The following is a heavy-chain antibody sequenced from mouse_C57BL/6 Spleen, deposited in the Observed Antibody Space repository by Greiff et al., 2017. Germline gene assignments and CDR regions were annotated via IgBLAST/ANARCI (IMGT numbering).Heavy chain of an antibody. CDR1: GFSLTSYG. J-gene: IGHJ4*01. Sequence: QVQLKQSGPGLVQPSQSLSITCPVSGFSLTSYGVHWVRQSPGKGLEWLGVIWSGGSTDYNAAFISRLSISKDNSKSQVFIKMNSLQADDTAIYYCARNGYDYGRSAMDYWGKGTSVTVSS. CDR2: IWSGGST. CDR3: ARNGYDYGRSAMDY. D-gene: IGHD2-4*01. V-gene: IGHV2-2*01.